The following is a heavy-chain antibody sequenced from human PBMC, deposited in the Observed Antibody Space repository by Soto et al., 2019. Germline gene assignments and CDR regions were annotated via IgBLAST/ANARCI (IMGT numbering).Heavy chain of an antibody. CDR1: GYTFTGYY. J-gene: IGHJ2*01. D-gene: IGHD3-9*01. Sequence: QVQLVQSGAEVTKPGASVKVSCKASGYTFTGYYMHWVRQAPGQGLEWMGWINPNSGGTNYAQKFQGWVTMPRDTYISTAYMELSRLRSDDTAVYYCARDYRDGANTLHYDILTGPPYWYFDLWGRGILVTVSS. CDR3: ARDYRDGANTLHYDILTGPPYWYFDL. V-gene: IGHV1-2*04. CDR2: INPNSGGT.